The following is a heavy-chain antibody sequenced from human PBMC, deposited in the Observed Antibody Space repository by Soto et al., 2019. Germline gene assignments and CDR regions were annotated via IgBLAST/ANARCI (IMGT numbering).Heavy chain of an antibody. CDR2: IWYDGSNK. CDR1: GFTFSSYG. J-gene: IGHJ5*02. D-gene: IGHD1-20*01. CDR3: AREGSGGITGTPWFDP. V-gene: IGHV3-33*01. Sequence: VQLVESGGGVVQPGRSLRLSCAASGFTFSSYGMHWVRQAPGKGLEWVAVIWYDGSNKYYADSVKGRFTISRDNSKNTLYLQMNSLRAEDTAVYYCAREGSGGITGTPWFDPWGQGTLVTVSS.